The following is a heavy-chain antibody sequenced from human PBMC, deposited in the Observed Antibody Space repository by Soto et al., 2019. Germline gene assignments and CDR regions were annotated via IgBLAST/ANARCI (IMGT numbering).Heavy chain of an antibody. Sequence: QVHLVQSGAEVKNIGASVKVSCKASGYTFTSYAMHWVRQAPGQRLEWMGWIHGGSGDTKYSQIFQGRVTITRDTSANTAYMELSSLTSEDTAVYYCARRGGAYCDYWGQGTLVTVSS. CDR1: GYTFTSYA. V-gene: IGHV1-3*01. CDR3: ARRGGAYCDY. D-gene: IGHD1-26*01. J-gene: IGHJ4*02. CDR2: IHGGSGDT.